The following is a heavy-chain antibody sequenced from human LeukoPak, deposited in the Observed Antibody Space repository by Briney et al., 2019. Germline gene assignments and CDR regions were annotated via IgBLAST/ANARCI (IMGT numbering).Heavy chain of an antibody. CDR2: IYPVDFDT. J-gene: IGHJ4*02. V-gene: IGHV5-51*01. Sequence: GESLKISCKGSAYSFTSYWIGWVGQMPRKGLEWMGIIYPVDFDTRYSPSFQGRVIISADKYINTAYLQWSSMKASDTAMYYCARLSAILFGRPLPPGYFDYWGQGTLVTVSS. CDR1: AYSFTSYW. D-gene: IGHD3-10*01. CDR3: ARLSAILFGRPLPPGYFDY.